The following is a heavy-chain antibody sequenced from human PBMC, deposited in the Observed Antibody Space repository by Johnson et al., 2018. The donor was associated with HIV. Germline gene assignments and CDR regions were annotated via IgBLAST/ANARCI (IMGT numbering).Heavy chain of an antibody. CDR1: GFTFSDYY. CDR2: ISGSGGST. D-gene: IGHD2-2*01. J-gene: IGHJ3*01. Sequence: VQLVESGGGLVKPGGSLRLSCAASGFTFSDYYMSWVRQAPGKGLEWVSGISGSGGSTYYADSVKGRFTISRDNSKNTLYLQMNSLRAEDTAVYYCAIIPAGNGFDLWGQGTMVTVSS. V-gene: IGHV3-23*04. CDR3: AIIPAGNGFDL.